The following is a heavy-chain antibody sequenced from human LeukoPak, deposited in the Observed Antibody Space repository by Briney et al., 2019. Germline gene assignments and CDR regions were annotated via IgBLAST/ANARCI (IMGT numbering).Heavy chain of an antibody. CDR3: ARDRRVSYYDSSGYFDY. CDR1: DYSISSGYY. J-gene: IGHJ4*02. Sequence: PSETLSLTCTVSDYSISSGYYWGWIRQPPGKGLEWLGSVSHTGSAYSNPSLKSRVTTSLDTSKNQFSLQLSSVTAADTAVYYCARDRRVSYYDSSGYFDYWGQGILVTVSA. D-gene: IGHD3-22*01. V-gene: IGHV4-38-2*02. CDR2: VSHTGSA.